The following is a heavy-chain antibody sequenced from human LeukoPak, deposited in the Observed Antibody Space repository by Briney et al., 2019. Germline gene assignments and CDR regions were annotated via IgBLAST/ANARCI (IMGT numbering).Heavy chain of an antibody. CDR2: ISGTGAST. J-gene: IGHJ5*02. CDR3: ARGFRSYLGDWFDP. CDR1: GSGFIFSNYG. D-gene: IGHD3-10*01. Sequence: GGSPRLSCAASGSGFIFSNYGMRWVRQAPGKGLEWVSAISGTGASTFYADSVKGRCIVSRDNAKNSLYLQMNSLRAEDTAVYYCARGFRSYLGDWFDPWGQGTLVTVSS. V-gene: IGHV3-23*01.